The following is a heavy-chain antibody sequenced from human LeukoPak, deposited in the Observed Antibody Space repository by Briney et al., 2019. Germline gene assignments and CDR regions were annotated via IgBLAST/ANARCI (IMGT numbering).Heavy chain of an antibody. CDR3: AKDFGWLDP. D-gene: IGHD2-15*01. CDR2: ISYDGSNK. Sequence: GGSLRLSCAASGFTFSSYAMHWVRQAPGKGLEWVAVISYDGSNKYYADSVKGRFTISRDNSKNTLYLQMNSLRAEDTAVYYCAKDFGWLDPWGQGTLVTVSS. J-gene: IGHJ5*02. CDR1: GFTFSSYA. V-gene: IGHV3-30*04.